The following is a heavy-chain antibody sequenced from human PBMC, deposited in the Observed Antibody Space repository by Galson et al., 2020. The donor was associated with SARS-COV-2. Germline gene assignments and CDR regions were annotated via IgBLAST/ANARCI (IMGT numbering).Heavy chain of an antibody. D-gene: IGHD3-9*01. CDR2: ISAHNGDT. CDR1: GYSFISYG. V-gene: IGHV1-18*04. J-gene: IGHJ6*02. CDR3: ARDQYYDILTGLGPYFHGMDV. Sequence: ASVTVSSKASGYSFISYGFSWVRQAPGQGLEWMGWISAHNGDTNYAQKFQDRVTMTTDTSTSTAYIELRSLRSDDTAVYYCARDQYYDILTGLGPYFHGMDVWGQGTTVTVSS.